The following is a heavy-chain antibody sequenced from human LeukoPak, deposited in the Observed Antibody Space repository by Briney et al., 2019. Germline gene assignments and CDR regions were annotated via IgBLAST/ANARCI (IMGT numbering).Heavy chain of an antibody. Sequence: SETLSLTCTVSGGSLTGYYWSWIRQPPGQGLEWIGYIYDRGCSNDNPSLKSRVTISVDTSKNQFSLKLSSVTAADTAVFYCASLTTADAFDIWGQGTMGTVSS. CDR3: ASLTTADAFDI. D-gene: IGHD3-22*01. J-gene: IGHJ3*02. V-gene: IGHV4-59*01. CDR1: GGSLTGYY. CDR2: IYDRGCS.